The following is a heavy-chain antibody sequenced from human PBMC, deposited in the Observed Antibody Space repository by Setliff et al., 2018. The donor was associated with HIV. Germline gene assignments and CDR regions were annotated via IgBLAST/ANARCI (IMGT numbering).Heavy chain of an antibody. CDR2: ITAYNANT. Sequence: ASVKVSCKSSGHTFASYGITWVRQAPGQGLEWMGWITAYNANTRYAQKFQGRVTITRDTSASTAYMELSSLRSEDTAVYYCARARGRLSDFDIWGQGTMVTVSS. D-gene: IGHD3-10*01. J-gene: IGHJ3*02. V-gene: IGHV1-18*01. CDR3: ARARGRLSDFDI. CDR1: GHTFASYG.